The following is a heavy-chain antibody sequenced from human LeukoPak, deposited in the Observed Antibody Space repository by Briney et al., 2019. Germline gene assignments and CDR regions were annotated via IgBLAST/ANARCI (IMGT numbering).Heavy chain of an antibody. CDR2: ISSSSSTI. CDR3: ARDEKGGIAVA. D-gene: IGHD6-19*01. J-gene: IGHJ4*02. V-gene: IGHV3-48*04. CDR1: GFTFSSYS. Sequence: GGSLRLSCAASGFTFSSYSMNWVRQAPGKGLEWVSYISSSSSTIYYADSVKGRFTISRDNAKNSLYLQMNSLRAEDTAVYYCARDEKGGIAVARGQGTLVTVSS.